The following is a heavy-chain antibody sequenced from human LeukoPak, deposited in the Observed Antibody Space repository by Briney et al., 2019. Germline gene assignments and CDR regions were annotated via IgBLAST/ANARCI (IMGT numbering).Heavy chain of an antibody. J-gene: IGHJ4*02. Sequence: ASVKVSCKASGYTFTCYGISWVRQAPGQGLEWMGWISGYNDNTNYAQKFQGRLTMTTDTSTSTAYMELRSLRSDDTAVYYCARDGTSTDDYWGQGTLVTVSS. CDR1: GYTFTCYG. D-gene: IGHD1-7*01. CDR2: ISGYNDNT. V-gene: IGHV1-18*01. CDR3: ARDGTSTDDY.